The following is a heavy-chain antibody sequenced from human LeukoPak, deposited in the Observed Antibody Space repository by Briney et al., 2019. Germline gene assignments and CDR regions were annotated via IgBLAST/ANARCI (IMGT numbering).Heavy chain of an antibody. CDR2: IKQDGSEK. D-gene: IGHD2-15*01. Sequence: GGSLRLSCAASGFTFSSYWMSWVPQAPGKGREWVANIKQDGSEKYYVDSVKGRFTISRDNAKNSLYLQMNSLRAEDTAVYYCARGYYSQKYYFDYWGQGTLVTVSS. J-gene: IGHJ4*02. V-gene: IGHV3-7*03. CDR3: ARGYYSQKYYFDY. CDR1: GFTFSSYW.